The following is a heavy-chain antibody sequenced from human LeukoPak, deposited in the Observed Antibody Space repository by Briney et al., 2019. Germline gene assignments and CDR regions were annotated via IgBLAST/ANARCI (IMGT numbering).Heavy chain of an antibody. J-gene: IGHJ4*02. D-gene: IGHD4-17*01. CDR1: GFTFSGSD. Sequence: GGSLRLSCAASGFTFSGSDIHWVRQASGKGLEWVGRIRSKANSYATSYTASLKGRFTISRDDSKNTAYLQMNSLKTEDTAVYYCMSPMTTVPSRDYWGQGTLVTVS. V-gene: IGHV3-73*01. CDR2: IRSKANSYAT. CDR3: MSPMTTVPSRDY.